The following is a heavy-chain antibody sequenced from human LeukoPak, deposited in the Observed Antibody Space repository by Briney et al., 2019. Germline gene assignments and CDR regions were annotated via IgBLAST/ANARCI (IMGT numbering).Heavy chain of an antibody. CDR2: INPNSGGT. V-gene: IGHV1-2*02. CDR1: GYTFTGYY. CDR3: ARDLSGGSYKLRDYYYMDV. J-gene: IGHJ6*03. Sequence: ASVKVSCKASGYTFTGYYMHWVRQAPRQGLEWMGWINPNSGGTNYAQKFQGRVTMTRDTSISTAYMELSRLRSDDTAVYYCARDLSGGSYKLRDYYYMDVWGKGTTVTVSS. D-gene: IGHD1-26*01.